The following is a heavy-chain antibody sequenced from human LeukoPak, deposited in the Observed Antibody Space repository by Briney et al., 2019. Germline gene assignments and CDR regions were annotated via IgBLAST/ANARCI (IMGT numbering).Heavy chain of an antibody. CDR2: IYYSGST. CDR3: ARPTPDFEYDQLPDAFDI. V-gene: IGHV4-39*01. Sequence: SETLSLTCTVSGGSISSSSYYWGWIRQPPGKGLEWIGSIYYSGSTYYNPSLKSRVTISVDTSENQFSLKLSSVTAADTAVYYCARPTPDFEYDQLPDAFDIWGQGTMVTVSS. D-gene: IGHD2-2*01. CDR1: GGSISSSSYY. J-gene: IGHJ3*02.